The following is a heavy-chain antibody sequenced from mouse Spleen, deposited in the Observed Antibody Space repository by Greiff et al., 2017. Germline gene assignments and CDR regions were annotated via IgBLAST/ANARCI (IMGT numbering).Heavy chain of an antibody. CDR3: ARRGYYDFGFAY. CDR1: GFAFSSYD. J-gene: IGHJ3*01. V-gene: IGHV5-12-1*01. D-gene: IGHD2-4*01. Sequence: EVKLQESGGGLVKPGGSLKLSCAASGFAFSSYDMSWVRQTPEKRLEWVAYISSGGGSTYYPDTVKGRFTISRDNAKNTLYLQMSSLKSEDTAMYYCARRGYYDFGFAYWGQGTLVTVSA. CDR2: ISSGGGST.